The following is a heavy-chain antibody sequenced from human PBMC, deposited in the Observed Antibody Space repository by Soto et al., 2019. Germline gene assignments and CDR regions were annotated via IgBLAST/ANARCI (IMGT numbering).Heavy chain of an antibody. D-gene: IGHD1-26*01. CDR3: AKRWELLEGARGIGYYGMDV. CDR2: ISSSSSYI. CDR1: GFTFSGYS. J-gene: IGHJ6*02. V-gene: IGHV3-21*01. Sequence: GGSLRLSCAASGFTFSGYSMNWVRQAPGKGLEWVSSISSSSSYIYYADSVKGRFTISRDNAKNSLYLQMNSLRAEDTAVYYCAKRWELLEGARGIGYYGMDVWGQGTTVTVSS.